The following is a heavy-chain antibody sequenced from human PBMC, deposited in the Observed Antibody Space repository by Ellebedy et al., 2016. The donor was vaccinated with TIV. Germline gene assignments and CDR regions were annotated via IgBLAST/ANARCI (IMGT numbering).Heavy chain of an antibody. D-gene: IGHD6-19*01. CDR1: GFTFSSYA. CDR3: AKGLGSIAVAGYFDY. J-gene: IGHJ4*02. V-gene: IGHV3-23*01. Sequence: GGSLRLXXAASGFTFSSYAMSWVRQAPGKGLEWVSAISGSGGSTYYADSVKGRFTISRDNSKNTLYLQMNSLRAEDTAVYYCAKGLGSIAVAGYFDYWGQGTLVTVSS. CDR2: ISGSGGST.